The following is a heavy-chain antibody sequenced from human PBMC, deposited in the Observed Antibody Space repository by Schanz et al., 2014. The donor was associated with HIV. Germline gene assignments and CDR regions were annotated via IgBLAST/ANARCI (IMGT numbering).Heavy chain of an antibody. CDR1: GFTFSTYR. V-gene: IGHV3-48*02. CDR2: ISSSSTTR. Sequence: EVRLVESGGTSVQPGGSLRLSCAASGFTFSTYRMNWVRQATGKGLEWISYISSSSTTRHYADSVKGRFTISRDNAKNSLSLQMNSLRDEDTAVYYCARSPSYGMDVWGQGTTVTVSS. J-gene: IGHJ6*02. CDR3: ARSPSYGMDV.